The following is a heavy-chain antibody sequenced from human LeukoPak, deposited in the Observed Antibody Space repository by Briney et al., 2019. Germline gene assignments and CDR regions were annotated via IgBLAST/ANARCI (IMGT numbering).Heavy chain of an antibody. CDR3: ARALRQLLYFDY. CDR1: GLTFSSYS. Sequence: PGGSLRLSCAASGLTFSSYSMNWVRQAPGKGLEWVSSISISSSYIYYADSVKGRFTISRDNAKNSLYLQMNSLRAEDTAVYYCARALRQLLYFDYWGQGTLVTVSS. CDR2: ISISSSYI. V-gene: IGHV3-21*01. J-gene: IGHJ4*02. D-gene: IGHD2-2*01.